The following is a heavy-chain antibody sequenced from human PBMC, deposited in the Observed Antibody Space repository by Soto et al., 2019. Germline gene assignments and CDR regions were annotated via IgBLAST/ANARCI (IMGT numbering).Heavy chain of an antibody. CDR3: AKRGYYYGSGSYDYYYGMDV. D-gene: IGHD3-10*01. V-gene: IGHV3-23*01. Sequence: GGSLRLSCAASGFTFSSYAMSWVRQAPGKGLEWVSAISGSGGSTYYADSVKGRFTISRDNSKNTLYLQMNSLRAEDTAVYYCAKRGYYYGSGSYDYYYGMDVWGQGTTVTVSS. J-gene: IGHJ6*02. CDR2: ISGSGGST. CDR1: GFTFSSYA.